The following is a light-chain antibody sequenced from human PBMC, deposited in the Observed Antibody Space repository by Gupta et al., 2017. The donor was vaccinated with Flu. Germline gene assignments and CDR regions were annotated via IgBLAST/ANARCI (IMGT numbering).Light chain of an antibody. J-gene: IGLJ3*02. V-gene: IGLV8-61*01. CDR2: STN. Sequence: QTVVTQEPSFSVSPGGTVTLTCGLNSGSVSSSYYPSWYQQTPGQAPRTLIYSTNTRSSGVPDRFSGSILGNKAALTITGAQADDESDYYCLLYMGRDSWVFGGGTKLTVL. CDR1: SGSVSSSYY. CDR3: LLYMGRDSWV.